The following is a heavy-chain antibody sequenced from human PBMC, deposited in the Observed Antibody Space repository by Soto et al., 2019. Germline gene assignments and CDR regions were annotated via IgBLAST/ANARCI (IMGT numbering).Heavy chain of an antibody. J-gene: IGHJ5*02. CDR1: GGSISSSSYF. CDR3: ARHPSDFWFDP. CDR2: IYYSGST. Sequence: QLQLQESGPGLVKPSETLSLTCSVSGGSISSSSYFWGWIRQPPGKGLEWIGSIYYSGSTYYNPSLTRRVTVSVDASKIQSSLNLSSVTAADTAVYYCARHPSDFWFDPWGQGTLVTVSS. V-gene: IGHV4-39*01. D-gene: IGHD2-21*02.